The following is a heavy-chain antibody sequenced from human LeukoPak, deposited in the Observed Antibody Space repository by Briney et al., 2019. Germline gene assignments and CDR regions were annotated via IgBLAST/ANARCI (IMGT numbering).Heavy chain of an antibody. D-gene: IGHD1-1*01. Sequence: PSETLSLTCTVSGGFLSSYYWRWIREPPGKVLEWIGHFYYSGSTNYNPSLKSRVTISVDTSKNQFSLKLSSVTAEDTAVYYCARALTTRLQLEHSYYFDYWGQGTLVTVSS. CDR1: GGFLSSYY. V-gene: IGHV4-59*08. J-gene: IGHJ4*02. CDR3: ARALTTRLQLEHSYYFDY. CDR2: FYYSGST.